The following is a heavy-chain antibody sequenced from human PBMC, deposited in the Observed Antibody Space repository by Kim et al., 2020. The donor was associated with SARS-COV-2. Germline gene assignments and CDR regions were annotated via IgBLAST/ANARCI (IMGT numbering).Heavy chain of an antibody. Sequence: SETLSLTCTVSGGSMSGTSYFWAWIRQPPGKGLEWIGNVYYTGTAYYNPSLQSRVTISVDTSTSQFSLKLSSVTAADTAVYYCARVACYGYCSSTSCHGAFDIWGQGTVFTVSS. CDR2: VYYTGTA. J-gene: IGHJ3*02. CDR1: GGSMSGTSYF. CDR3: ARVACYGYCSSTSCHGAFDI. V-gene: IGHV4-39*01. D-gene: IGHD2-2*03.